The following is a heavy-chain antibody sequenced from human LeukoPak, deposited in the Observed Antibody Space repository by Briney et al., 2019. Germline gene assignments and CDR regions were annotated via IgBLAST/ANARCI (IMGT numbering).Heavy chain of an antibody. D-gene: IGHD3-3*01. CDR1: GFTFSSYS. Sequence: GGSLRLSCAASGFTFSSYSMNWVRQAPGKGLEWVSSISSSGSYIYYADSVKGRFNISRDNAKNSLYLQMNSLRAEDTAVYYCARGNDFWSGYYFDYWGQGTLVTVSS. CDR3: ARGNDFWSGYYFDY. V-gene: IGHV3-21*01. CDR2: ISSSGSYI. J-gene: IGHJ4*02.